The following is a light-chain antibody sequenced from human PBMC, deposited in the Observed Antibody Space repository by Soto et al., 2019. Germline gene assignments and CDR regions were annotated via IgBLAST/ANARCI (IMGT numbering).Light chain of an antibody. V-gene: IGLV2-23*02. CDR3: CSYAGSNTLV. Sequence: QSALTQPASVSGSPGQSITISCTGSSSDIGSYKLVSWYQQRPGKGPKLLIYEVTKRPPGVSNRFSGSKSGNTASLTISGLQAEDEAEYFCCSYAGSNTLVFGTGTKLTVL. CDR2: EVT. CDR1: SSDIGSYKL. J-gene: IGLJ1*01.